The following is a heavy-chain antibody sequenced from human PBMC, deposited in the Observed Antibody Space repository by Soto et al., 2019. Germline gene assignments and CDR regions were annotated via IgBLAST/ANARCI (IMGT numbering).Heavy chain of an antibody. V-gene: IGHV1-3*01. CDR1: GYTFTSYA. Sequence: ASVKVSCKASGYTFTSYAMHWVRQAPGQRLEWMGWINAGNGNTKYSQKFQGRVTITRDTSASTAYMELSSLRSEDTAVYYCARDNSGSYPTPGYWGQGTLVTVSS. CDR2: INAGNGNT. D-gene: IGHD1-26*01. CDR3: ARDNSGSYPTPGY. J-gene: IGHJ4*02.